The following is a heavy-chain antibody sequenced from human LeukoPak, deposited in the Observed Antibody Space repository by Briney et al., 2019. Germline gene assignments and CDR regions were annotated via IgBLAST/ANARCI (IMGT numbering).Heavy chain of an antibody. Sequence: PGGSLRLSCAASGFTFSSYVMLWLRQAPGKGLEWVAVISYDGSNKYYADSVKGRFTISRDNSKNTLYLQMNSLRAEDTAVYYCAKVIDTAMFGDGFDPWGQGTLVTVSS. CDR1: GFTFSSYV. J-gene: IGHJ5*02. CDR3: AKVIDTAMFGDGFDP. D-gene: IGHD3-10*02. V-gene: IGHV3-30*18. CDR2: ISYDGSNK.